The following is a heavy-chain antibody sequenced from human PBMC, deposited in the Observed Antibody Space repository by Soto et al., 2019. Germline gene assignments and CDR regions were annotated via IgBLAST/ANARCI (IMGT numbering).Heavy chain of an antibody. Sequence: ASVKVSCKASGYTFTSYAMHWVRQAPGQRLEWMGWINAGNGNTKYSQKFQGRVTITRDTSASTAYMELSSLRSEDTAVYYCAGGALRYFDWGYWGQETLIVVSS. CDR2: INAGNGNT. J-gene: IGHJ4*02. CDR3: AGGALRYFDWGY. V-gene: IGHV1-3*01. CDR1: GYTFTSYA. D-gene: IGHD3-9*01.